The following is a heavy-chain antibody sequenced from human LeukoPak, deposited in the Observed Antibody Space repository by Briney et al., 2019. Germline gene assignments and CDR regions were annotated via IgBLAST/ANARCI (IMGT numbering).Heavy chain of an antibody. Sequence: ASVKVSCKASGYTSASYYMHWVRQAPGQGLEWMGIINPSGGSTSYAQKFQGRVTMTRDTSTSTVYMELSSLRSEDTAVYYCARAPYFDWLLYPSPFFDYWGQGTLVTVSS. CDR1: GYTSASYY. V-gene: IGHV1-46*01. D-gene: IGHD3-9*01. CDR3: ARAPYFDWLLYPSPFFDY. J-gene: IGHJ4*02. CDR2: INPSGGST.